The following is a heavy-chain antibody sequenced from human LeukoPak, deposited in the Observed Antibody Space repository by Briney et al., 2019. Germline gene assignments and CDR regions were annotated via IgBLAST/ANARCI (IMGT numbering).Heavy chain of an antibody. CDR3: AGSRKGSHPYYYMDV. CDR1: GGTFSSYA. CDR2: IIPIFGTA. Sequence: SVKVSCKASGGTFSSYAISWVRQAPGQGLEWMGGIIPIFGTANYAQKFQGRVTITTDESTSTAYMELSSLRSEDTAVYYCAGSRKGSHPYYYMDVWGKGTTVTVSS. J-gene: IGHJ6*03. V-gene: IGHV1-69*05. D-gene: IGHD6-6*01.